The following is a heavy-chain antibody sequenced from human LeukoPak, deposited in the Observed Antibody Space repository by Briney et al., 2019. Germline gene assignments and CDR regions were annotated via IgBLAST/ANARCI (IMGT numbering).Heavy chain of an antibody. J-gene: IGHJ5*02. D-gene: IGHD3-16*01. V-gene: IGHV4-4*09. Sequence: SETLSLTCTVSGDSISSYYWSWIRQPPGKGLEWIAYVYPSGITSYNPSLKSRLTISVHTSQTQFSLNLRSVTAADTAVYYCARHGIMYDPLNWFHPWGQGTLVTVSS. CDR3: ARHGIMYDPLNWFHP. CDR1: GDSISSYY. CDR2: VYPSGIT.